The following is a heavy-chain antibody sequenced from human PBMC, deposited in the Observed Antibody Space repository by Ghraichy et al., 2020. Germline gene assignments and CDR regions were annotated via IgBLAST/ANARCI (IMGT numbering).Heavy chain of an antibody. V-gene: IGHV1-69*13. D-gene: IGHD2-21*02. CDR1: GGTFSSYA. CDR2: IIPIFGTA. Sequence: SVKVSCKASGGTFSSYAISWVRQAPGQGLEWMGGIIPIFGTANYAQKFQGRVTITADESTSTAYMELSSLRSEDTAVYYCAVGSDCGGDCYSLGGPHYWGQGTLVTVSS. CDR3: AVGSDCGGDCYSLGGPHY. J-gene: IGHJ4*02.